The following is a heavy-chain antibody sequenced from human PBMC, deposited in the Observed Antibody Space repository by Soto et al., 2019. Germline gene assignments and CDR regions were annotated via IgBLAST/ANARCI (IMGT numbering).Heavy chain of an antibody. D-gene: IGHD6-19*01. V-gene: IGHV3-23*01. Sequence: GGSLRRSCAASGFTFSSYAMSWVRQAPGKGLEWVSAISGSGGSTYYADSVKGRFTISRDNSKNTLYLQMNSLRAEDTDVYYCAKASGSGWYYWGQGTLVTVSS. CDR3: AKASGSGWYY. CDR2: ISGSGGST. CDR1: GFTFSSYA. J-gene: IGHJ4*02.